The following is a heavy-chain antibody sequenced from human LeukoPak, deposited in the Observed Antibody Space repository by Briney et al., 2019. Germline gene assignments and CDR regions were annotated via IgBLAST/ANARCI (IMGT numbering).Heavy chain of an antibody. J-gene: IGHJ3*02. Sequence: SETLSLTCTVSGGSISSYYWSGIRQPAGKGLEWIGRIYTSGSTNYNPSLKSRVTMSVDTSKNQFSLKLSSVSVADTAVYFCERVHPVLDAFDIWGQGTMVTVSS. CDR1: GGSISSYY. V-gene: IGHV4-4*07. D-gene: IGHD6-6*01. CDR3: ERVHPVLDAFDI. CDR2: IYTSGST.